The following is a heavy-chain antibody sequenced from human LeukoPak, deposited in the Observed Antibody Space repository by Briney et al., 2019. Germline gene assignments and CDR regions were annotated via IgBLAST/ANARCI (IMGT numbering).Heavy chain of an antibody. CDR1: GYTFTSYY. D-gene: IGHD5-18*01. CDR3: ASGGYRLWDWFDP. CDR2: INPSGGST. J-gene: IGHJ5*02. Sequence: ASVKVSCKASGYTFTSYYMHWVRQAPGQGLEWMGIINPSGGSTSYAQRFQGRVTMTRDTSTSTVYMELSSLRSEDTAVYYCASGGYRLWDWFDPWGQGTLVTVTS. V-gene: IGHV1-46*01.